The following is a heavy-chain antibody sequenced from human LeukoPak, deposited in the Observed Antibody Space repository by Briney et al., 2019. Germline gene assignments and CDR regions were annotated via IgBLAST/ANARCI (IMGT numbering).Heavy chain of an antibody. CDR3: ARDKGPGWELVFDY. D-gene: IGHD1-26*01. V-gene: IGHV4-39*07. J-gene: IGHJ4*02. CDR2: IYYSGST. Sequence: SETLSLTCTVSGGSISSSSYYWGWIRQPPGKGLEWIGSIYYSGSTYYNPSLKSRVTISVDTSKNQFSLKLSSVTAADTAVYYCARDKGPGWELVFDYWGQGTLVTVSS. CDR1: GGSISSSSYY.